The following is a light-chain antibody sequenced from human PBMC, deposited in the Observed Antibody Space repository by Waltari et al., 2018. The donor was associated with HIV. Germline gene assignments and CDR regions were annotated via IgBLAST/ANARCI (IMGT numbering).Light chain of an antibody. Sequence: QSVLTQPPSASGTPGQTVTISCSGSNFNIGTSTVNWYQQLPGSAPKFLMYGNHVRPSGVPDRFSGSKSGTSASLAISGLRSEDEADYYCAAWDDSLNAWVFGGGTKVTVL. J-gene: IGLJ3*02. CDR1: NFNIGTST. CDR3: AAWDDSLNAWV. V-gene: IGLV1-44*01. CDR2: GNH.